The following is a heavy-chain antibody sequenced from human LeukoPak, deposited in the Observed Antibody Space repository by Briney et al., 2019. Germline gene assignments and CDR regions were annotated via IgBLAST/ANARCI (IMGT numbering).Heavy chain of an antibody. J-gene: IGHJ4*02. Sequence: GGSLRLSRAASRFTFSSYAMRWVRQAPGKGLEWVAVISYDGSNKYYADSVKGRFTISRDSSKNTLSLQMNNLRAEDTAVYYCAKAPPKSSALRYYFDYWGQGTLVTVSS. CDR1: RFTFSSYA. V-gene: IGHV3-30*04. CDR3: AKAPPKSSALRYYFDY. CDR2: ISYDGSNK. D-gene: IGHD6-19*01.